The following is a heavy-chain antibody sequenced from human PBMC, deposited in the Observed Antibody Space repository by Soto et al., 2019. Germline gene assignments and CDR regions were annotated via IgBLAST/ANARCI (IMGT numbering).Heavy chain of an antibody. V-gene: IGHV1-2*04. CDR3: ARGDSTDCSNGVCSFFYNHDMDV. CDR2: INPKSGGT. Sequence: ASVKVSCKASGYSFTDYHIHWVRQAPGQGLEWLGRINPKSGGTSTAQKFQGWVTMTTDTSISTASMELTRLTSDDTAIYYCARGDSTDCSNGVCSFFYNHDMDVWGQGTTVTSP. CDR1: GYSFTDYH. D-gene: IGHD2-8*01. J-gene: IGHJ6*02.